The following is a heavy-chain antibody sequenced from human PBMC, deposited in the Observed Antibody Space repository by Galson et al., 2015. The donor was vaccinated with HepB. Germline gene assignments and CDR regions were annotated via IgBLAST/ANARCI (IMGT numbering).Heavy chain of an antibody. CDR2: ISHDGSRQ. CDR1: GFTFSLYG. V-gene: IGHV3-33*03. J-gene: IGHJ6*02. Sequence: SLRLSCAASGFTFSLYGVHWVRQAPGKGLEWVAMISHDGSRQHYADSVKSRFSISRDNSKSTHFLQMDSLRAEDTATYFCAKDRFGSGSFYNGLDAWGQGTKVTVSS. D-gene: IGHD3-10*01. CDR3: AKDRFGSGSFYNGLDA.